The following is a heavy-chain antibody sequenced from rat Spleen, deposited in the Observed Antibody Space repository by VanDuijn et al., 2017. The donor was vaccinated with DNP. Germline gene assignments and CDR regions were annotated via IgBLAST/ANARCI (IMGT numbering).Heavy chain of an antibody. CDR1: GFTFSNAW. D-gene: IGHD1-1*01. Sequence: EVQLVETGGSLVQPGKSLKLTCATSGFTFSNAWMHWVRQSPEKQLEWVAQIKAKSNNYATDYTESVKGRFTISRDDSKSSIYLQMNNLKEEDTAIYYCAGYSWGQGVMVTVSS. CDR3: AGYS. V-gene: IGHV6-8*01. CDR2: IKAKSNNYAT. J-gene: IGHJ2*01.